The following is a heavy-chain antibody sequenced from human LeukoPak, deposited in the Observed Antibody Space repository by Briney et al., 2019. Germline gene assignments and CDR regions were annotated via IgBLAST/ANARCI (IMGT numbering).Heavy chain of an antibody. CDR3: ARDHCSSTTCYFED. D-gene: IGHD2-2*01. CDR1: GFTFDDFG. CDR2: ISWNGANT. J-gene: IGHJ4*02. V-gene: IGHV3-20*04. Sequence: PGGSLRLSCVASGFTFDDFGLSWVRQVPGRGLEWVARISWNGANTGYADSVKGRFTISRDNAENSLFLQMNSLTADDTALYYCARDHCSSTTCYFEDWGQGTLVTVSS.